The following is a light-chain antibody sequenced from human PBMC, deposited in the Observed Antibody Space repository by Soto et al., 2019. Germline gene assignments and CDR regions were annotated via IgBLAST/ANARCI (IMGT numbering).Light chain of an antibody. Sequence: QSALTQPASVSGSLGQSITISCTGTSNDVGVYNFVSWYQQYPGKAPKLIIFDVTSRPSGVSNRFSGSKSGNMASLTVSGLQAEDEAEYYCSSYSGTTRVVFGGGTKLTVL. CDR3: SSYSGTTRVV. CDR2: DVT. J-gene: IGLJ2*01. CDR1: SNDVGVYNF. V-gene: IGLV2-14*03.